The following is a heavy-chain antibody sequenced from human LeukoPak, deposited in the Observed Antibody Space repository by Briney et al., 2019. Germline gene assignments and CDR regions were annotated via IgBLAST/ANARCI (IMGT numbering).Heavy chain of an antibody. D-gene: IGHD5-12*01. Sequence: SETLSLTCAVYGGSFSGYYWSWIRQPPGKGLEWIGEINHSGSTNYNPSLKSRVTISVDTSKNQFSPKLSSVTAADTAVYYCARVHSGYDVWGQGTLVTVSS. CDR3: ARVHSGYDV. V-gene: IGHV4-34*01. CDR2: INHSGST. J-gene: IGHJ4*02. CDR1: GGSFSGYY.